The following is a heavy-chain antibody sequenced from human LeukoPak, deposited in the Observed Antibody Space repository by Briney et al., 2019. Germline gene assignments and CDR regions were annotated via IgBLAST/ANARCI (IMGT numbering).Heavy chain of an antibody. Sequence: ASVKVSCKASGYTFTGYYMHWVRQAPGQGLEWMGWINPNSGGTNYAQKFQGWVTMTRDTSISTAYMELSRLRSDDTAVYYCARDSGSYSRSAFDIWGQGTMVTVSS. V-gene: IGHV1-2*04. D-gene: IGHD1-26*01. CDR2: INPNSGGT. J-gene: IGHJ3*02. CDR1: GYTFTGYY. CDR3: ARDSGSYSRSAFDI.